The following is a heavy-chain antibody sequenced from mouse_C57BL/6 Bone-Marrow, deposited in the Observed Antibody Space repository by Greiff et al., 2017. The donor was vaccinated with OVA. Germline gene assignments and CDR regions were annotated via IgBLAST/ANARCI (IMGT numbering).Heavy chain of an antibody. J-gene: IGHJ3*01. V-gene: IGHV1-55*01. CDR3: ARDSSGPLFAY. D-gene: IGHD3-2*02. CDR1: GYTFTSYW. CDR2: IYPGSGST. Sequence: VKLQQPGAELVKPGASVKMSCKASGYTFTSYWITWVKQRPGQGLEWIGDIYPGSGSTNYNEKLKSKATLTVDNSSSTAYIQLSSLASEDSAVYYFARDSSGPLFAYWGRGTLVTVSA.